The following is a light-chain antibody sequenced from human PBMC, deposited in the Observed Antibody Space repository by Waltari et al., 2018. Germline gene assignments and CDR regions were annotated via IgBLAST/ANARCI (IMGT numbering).Light chain of an antibody. CDR3: QVWDDSSDDFV. CDR1: NIVSKT. CDR2: HDN. Sequence: SYVLVQPPSVSVAPGQPARITCGGNNIVSKTVHWYQQRPGQAPVLVVYHDNDRPSGIPERFSGSNSENTATLTITRVEAGDEADYYCQVWDDSSDDFVFGLGTKVTVL. V-gene: IGLV3-21*02. J-gene: IGLJ1*01.